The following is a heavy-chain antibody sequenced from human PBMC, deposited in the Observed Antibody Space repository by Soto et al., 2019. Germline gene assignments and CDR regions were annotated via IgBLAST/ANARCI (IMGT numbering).Heavy chain of an antibody. V-gene: IGHV5-51*01. CDR3: ARPVREASASAFGI. Sequence: LKISCQGSGYNFASYWIAWVRQMPGKGLEWMGIIYPGDSDTRYSPSFQGQVTISVDRSLSTAYLQWTSLKASDTAMYYCARPVREASASAFGIWGQGTMVTVSS. D-gene: IGHD1-26*01. CDR1: GYNFASYW. CDR2: IYPGDSDT. J-gene: IGHJ3*02.